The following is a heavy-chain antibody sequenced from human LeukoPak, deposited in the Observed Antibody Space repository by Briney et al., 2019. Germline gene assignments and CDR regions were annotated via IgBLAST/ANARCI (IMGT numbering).Heavy chain of an antibody. V-gene: IGHV3-33*08. D-gene: IGHD2-15*01. CDR2: IWYDGSNK. CDR3: ARYCSGGRCYLGYYYYGMDV. Sequence: GKSLRLSCAASGFTFSSYAMHWVRQAPGKGLEWVAVIWYDGSNKYYADSVKGRFTISRDNSKNTLYLQMNSLRAEDTAVYYCARYCSGGRCYLGYYYYGMDVWGQGTTVTVSS. CDR1: GFTFSSYA. J-gene: IGHJ6*02.